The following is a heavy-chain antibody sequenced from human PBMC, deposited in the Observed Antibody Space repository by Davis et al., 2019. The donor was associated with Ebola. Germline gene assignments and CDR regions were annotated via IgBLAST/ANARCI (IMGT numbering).Heavy chain of an antibody. CDR2: INSDGSST. CDR3: VKGSMVRGNYYFDY. CDR1: GFTFSSYW. Sequence: GESLKISCAASGFTFSSYWMHWVRQAPGKGLVWVSRINSDGSSTSYADSVKGRFTISRDNSKNTLYLQMNSLRAEDTDVYYCVKGSMVRGNYYFDYWGQGTLVTVSS. J-gene: IGHJ4*02. V-gene: IGHV3-74*01. D-gene: IGHD3-10*01.